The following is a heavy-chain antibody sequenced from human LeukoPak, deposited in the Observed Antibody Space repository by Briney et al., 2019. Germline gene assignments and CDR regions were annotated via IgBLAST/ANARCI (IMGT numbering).Heavy chain of an antibody. Sequence: ASVKVSCKASGYTFTGYYMHWVRQAPGQGLEWMGWINPNSGGTNYAQKFQGRVTMTRDTSISTAYMELSRLRSDDTAVYYCARDAKYFDWSIPVRYGMDVWGRGTTVTVSS. CDR3: ARDAKYFDWSIPVRYGMDV. CDR2: INPNSGGT. CDR1: GYTFTGYY. J-gene: IGHJ6*02. V-gene: IGHV1-2*02. D-gene: IGHD3-9*01.